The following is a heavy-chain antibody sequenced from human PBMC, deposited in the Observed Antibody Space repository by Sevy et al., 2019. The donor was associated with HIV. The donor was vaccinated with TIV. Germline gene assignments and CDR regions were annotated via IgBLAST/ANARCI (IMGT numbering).Heavy chain of an antibody. CDR3: TRALATADTPEYYFDY. D-gene: IGHD5-12*01. Sequence: GGSLRLSCTSSGFTFGDYAMSWFRQAPGKGLEWVAFIRRNSHEPYGGTTEYAASVKGRFTISRDDSKSIAYLQTNSLKTEDTAVYYCTRALATADTPEYYFDYWGQRILVTVSS. CDR2: IRRNSHEPYGGTT. J-gene: IGHJ4*02. CDR1: GFTFGDYA. V-gene: IGHV3-49*03.